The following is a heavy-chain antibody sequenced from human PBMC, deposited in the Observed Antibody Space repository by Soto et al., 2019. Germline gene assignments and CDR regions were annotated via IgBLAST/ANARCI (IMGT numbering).Heavy chain of an antibody. Sequence: NPSETLSLTCTVSGGSVTNSSYYWGWIRQSPGKGLEWIGSVYYRGRSYSKSSVKSRVTISVDTSKNRFSLSLNSVTASDTAVYFCVSKPTTVQTQAYFDYWGPGALVTVSS. CDR1: GGSVTNSSYY. J-gene: IGHJ4*02. CDR2: VYYRGRS. CDR3: VSKPTTVQTQAYFDY. D-gene: IGHD4-17*01. V-gene: IGHV4-39*01.